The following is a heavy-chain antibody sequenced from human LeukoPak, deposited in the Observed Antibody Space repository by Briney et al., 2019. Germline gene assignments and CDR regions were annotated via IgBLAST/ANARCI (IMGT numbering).Heavy chain of an antibody. V-gene: IGHV3-23*01. CDR2: ISGSGGST. CDR1: RFAFSSYA. Sequence: GGSLRLSCAASRFAFSSYAMTWVRQAPGKGLEWVSAISGSGGSTYYADSVKGRFTISRDNSKNTLYLQMNSLRAEDTAVYYCAKDSSGWERGERWFDPWGQGTLVSVSS. D-gene: IGHD6-19*01. J-gene: IGHJ5*02. CDR3: AKDSSGWERGERWFDP.